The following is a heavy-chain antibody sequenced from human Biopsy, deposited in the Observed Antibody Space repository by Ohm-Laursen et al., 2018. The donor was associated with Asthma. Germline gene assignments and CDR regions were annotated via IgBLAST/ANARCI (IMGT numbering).Heavy chain of an antibody. CDR3: ARKAGSCISRTCYSLDF. CDR1: GGTFNTYV. Sequence: SSVKVSCKSLGGTFNTYVIGWVRQAPGQGLEWMGGINSVFGTTTYPQKFRDRVTITADDSTSTVYTELSSLRSEDTAVYYCARKAGSCISRTCYSLDFWGQGTLVTVSS. V-gene: IGHV1-69*01. J-gene: IGHJ4*02. CDR2: INSVFGTT. D-gene: IGHD2-2*01.